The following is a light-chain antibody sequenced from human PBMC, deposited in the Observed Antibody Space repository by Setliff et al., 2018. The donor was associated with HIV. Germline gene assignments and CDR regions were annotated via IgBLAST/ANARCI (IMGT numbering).Light chain of an antibody. V-gene: IGLV1-40*01. CDR3: QSYDSSLSGYV. J-gene: IGLJ1*01. CDR2: SFT. Sequence: QSALAQPPSVSGAPGQRVTISCTGSSSNIGAGFDEHWYQQFPGTAPKLLIYSFTNRPSGVPDRFSGSKSGTAASLAIAGLQAEDEADYYCQSYDSSLSGYVFGTGTKVTV. CDR1: SSNIGAGFD.